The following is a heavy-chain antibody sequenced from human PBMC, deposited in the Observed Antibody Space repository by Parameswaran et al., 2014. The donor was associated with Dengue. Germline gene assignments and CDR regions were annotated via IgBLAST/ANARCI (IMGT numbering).Heavy chain of an antibody. V-gene: IGHV1-46*01. D-gene: IGHD1-26*01. J-gene: IGHJ4*02. Sequence: WVRQAPGQGLEWMGIINPSGGSTSYAQKFQGRVTMTRDTSTSTVYMELSSLRSEDTAVYYCARDRRVGATANYFDYWGQGTLVTVSS. CDR3: ARDRRVGATANYFDY. CDR2: INPSGGST.